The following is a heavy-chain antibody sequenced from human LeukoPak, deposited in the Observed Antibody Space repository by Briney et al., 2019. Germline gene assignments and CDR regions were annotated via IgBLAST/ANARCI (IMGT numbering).Heavy chain of an antibody. D-gene: IGHD6-13*01. CDR1: GFTFNNYA. CDR3: ARSTGSSSWAFFDY. V-gene: IGHV3-23*01. Sequence: GSLRLSCAASGFTFNNYAMTCVRQAPGKGLQGVSTISGSGGNTYYADSVRGRFTISTDNTKNTLYLQMNTLRAEDTAVYFCARSTGSSSWAFFDYWGQGTQVTVSS. J-gene: IGHJ4*02. CDR2: ISGSGGNT.